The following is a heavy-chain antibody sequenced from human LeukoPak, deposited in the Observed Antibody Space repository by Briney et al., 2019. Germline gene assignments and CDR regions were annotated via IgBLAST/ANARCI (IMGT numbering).Heavy chain of an antibody. V-gene: IGHV1-8*01. CDR1: GYTFTSYD. Sequence: GASVKVSCKASGYTFTSYDINWVRQATGQGLEWMGWMNPNSGNTGYAQKFQGRVTMTRNTSISAAYMELSSLRSEDTAVYYCARGGLVVVAAPFDYWGQGTLVTVSS. D-gene: IGHD2-15*01. J-gene: IGHJ4*02. CDR2: MNPNSGNT. CDR3: ARGGLVVVAAPFDY.